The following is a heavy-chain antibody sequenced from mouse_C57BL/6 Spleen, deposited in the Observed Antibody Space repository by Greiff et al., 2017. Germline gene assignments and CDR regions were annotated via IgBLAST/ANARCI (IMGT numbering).Heavy chain of an antibody. V-gene: IGHV2-2*01. D-gene: IGHD1-1*01. CDR1: GFSLTSYG. CDR3: ARHYYGSSYETDYAMDY. CDR2: IWSGGST. Sequence: VKLVESGPGLVQPSQSLSITCTVSGFSLTSYGVHWVRQSPGKGLEWLGVIWSGGSTDYNAAFISRLSISKDNSKSQVFFKMNSLQADDTAIYXCARHYYGSSYETDYAMDYWGQGTSVTVSS. J-gene: IGHJ4*01.